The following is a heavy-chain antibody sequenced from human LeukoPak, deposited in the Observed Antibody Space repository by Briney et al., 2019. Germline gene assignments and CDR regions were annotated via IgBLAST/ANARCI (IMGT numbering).Heavy chain of an antibody. V-gene: IGHV4-59*01. CDR3: ARGPLNYDSSGYYLLDAFDI. CDR1: GFTFSNAW. CDR2: IYYSGST. D-gene: IGHD3-22*01. J-gene: IGHJ3*02. Sequence: GSLRLSCAASGFTFSNAWMNWIRQPPGKGLEWIGYIYYSGSTNYNPSLKSRVTISVDTSKNQFSLKLSSVTAADTAVYYCARGPLNYDSSGYYLLDAFDIWGQGTMDTVSS.